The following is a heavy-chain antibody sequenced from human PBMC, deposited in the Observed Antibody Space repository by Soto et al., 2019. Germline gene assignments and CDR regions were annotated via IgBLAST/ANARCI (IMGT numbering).Heavy chain of an antibody. J-gene: IGHJ3*02. CDR1: EFTFNNYA. D-gene: IGHD2-15*01. CDR3: GGGRGFYYLGHAFDI. Sequence: EVQLLESGGGLVQPGGSLRLSCAASEFTFNNYAMSWVRQAPGKGLEWVSVISKSGTNTYYADSVKGRFTISRDNSKSTLYLQMNSLRVEDTAVYYCGGGRGFYYLGHAFDIWGQGTMVTVSS. V-gene: IGHV3-23*01. CDR2: ISKSGTNT.